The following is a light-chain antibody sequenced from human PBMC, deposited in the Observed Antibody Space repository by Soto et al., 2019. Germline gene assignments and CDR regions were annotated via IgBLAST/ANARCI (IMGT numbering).Light chain of an antibody. Sequence: QSALTQPASVSGSPGQSITISCTGTSSDVGGYNYVSWYQQHPGKAPKLMIYDATNRPSGVSNRFSGSKSGYTASLTISGLQAEDETDYYCSSYTSSSTYVFGTGTKVTGL. CDR2: DAT. CDR1: SSDVGGYNY. J-gene: IGLJ1*01. CDR3: SSYTSSSTYV. V-gene: IGLV2-14*03.